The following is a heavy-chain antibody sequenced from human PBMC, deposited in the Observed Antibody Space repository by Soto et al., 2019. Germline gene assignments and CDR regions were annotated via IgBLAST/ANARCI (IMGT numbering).Heavy chain of an antibody. J-gene: IGHJ5*02. D-gene: IGHD3-22*01. CDR3: ARVLQAMDYDSSGYGGSNWFDP. CDR1: GGSISSGGYY. V-gene: IGHV4-31*03. CDR2: IYYSGST. Sequence: SETLSLTCTVSGGSISSGGYYWSWIRQHPGKGLEWIGYIYYSGSTYYNPSLKSRVTISVDTSKNQFSLKLSSVTAADTAVYYCARVLQAMDYDSSGYGGSNWFDPWGQGTLVTVSS.